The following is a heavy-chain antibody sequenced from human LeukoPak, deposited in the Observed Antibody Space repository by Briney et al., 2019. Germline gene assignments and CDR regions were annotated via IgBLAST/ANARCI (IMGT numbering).Heavy chain of an antibody. CDR2: IYYSGTT. Sequence: SETLSLTCTVSGGSISSYYWSWIRQPPGEGLEWIAYIYYSGTTKYNASLKSRVTMSVDTSKNLFSLKLSSVTAADTAVYYCARMVRGVIDAFEIWGQGTMVTVSS. D-gene: IGHD3-10*01. CDR1: GGSISSYY. V-gene: IGHV4-59*01. J-gene: IGHJ3*02. CDR3: ARMVRGVIDAFEI.